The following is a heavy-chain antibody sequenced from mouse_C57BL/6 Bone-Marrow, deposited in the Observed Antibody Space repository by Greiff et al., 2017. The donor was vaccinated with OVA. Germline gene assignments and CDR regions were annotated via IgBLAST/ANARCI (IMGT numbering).Heavy chain of an antibody. CDR2: IDPNSGGT. Sequence: QVQLQQPGAELVKPGASVKLSCKASGYTFTSYWMHWVKQRPGRGLEWIGRIDPNSGGTKYNEKFKGKATLTVDKPSSTAYMQLSSLTSEDSAVYDCARSRNCGSSYWFAYWGQGTLVTVSA. D-gene: IGHD1-1*01. CDR1: GYTFTSYW. V-gene: IGHV1-72*01. CDR3: ARSRNCGSSYWFAY. J-gene: IGHJ3*01.